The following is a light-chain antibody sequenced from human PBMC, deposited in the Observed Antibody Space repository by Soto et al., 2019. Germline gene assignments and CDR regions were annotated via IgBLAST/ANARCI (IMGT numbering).Light chain of an antibody. CDR1: SSNIGNNY. CDR2: ENN. CDR3: GTWDNTLTADV. V-gene: IGLV1-51*02. J-gene: IGLJ3*02. Sequence: QSVLTQPPSVSAASGQKVTISCSGSSSNIGNNYVSWYQHLPGTAPKLLIFENNKRPSGIPDRFSGSKSGTSATLGITGLQTGDEADYYCGTWDNTLTADVFGGGTKVTVL.